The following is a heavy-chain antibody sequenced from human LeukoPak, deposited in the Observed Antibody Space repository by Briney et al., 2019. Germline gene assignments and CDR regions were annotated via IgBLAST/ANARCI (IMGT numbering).Heavy chain of an antibody. CDR3: ARVSTNYFDY. D-gene: IGHD5/OR15-5a*01. J-gene: IGHJ4*02. V-gene: IGHV3-48*03. CDR1: AFTFSFYE. Sequence: GGSLRLSCAASAFTFSFYEMSWVRQAPEMGLEWVAYISSDGNSIHYADSVKGRFTISRDNAKESLYLHINSLRAEDTAIYYCARVSTNYFDYWGQGTLVTVSS. CDR2: ISSDGNSI.